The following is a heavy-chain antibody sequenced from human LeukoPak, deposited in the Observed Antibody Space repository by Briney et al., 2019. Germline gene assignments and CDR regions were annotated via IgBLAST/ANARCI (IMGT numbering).Heavy chain of an antibody. J-gene: IGHJ4*02. CDR3: VRQFAS. Sequence: GGSPRLSCAASGFTFSDHIMNWVRQLPGKRLEWVAYVSGSGSTVYYADSVKGRFTISRDNGKSSLYLQMNSLRVEDTALYYCVRQFASWGQGTLVTVSS. CDR1: GFTFSDHI. CDR2: VSGSGSTV. V-gene: IGHV3-48*01.